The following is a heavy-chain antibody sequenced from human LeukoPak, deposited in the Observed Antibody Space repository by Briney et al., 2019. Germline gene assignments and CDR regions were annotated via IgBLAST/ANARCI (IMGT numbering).Heavy chain of an antibody. J-gene: IGHJ4*02. CDR1: GYSISSGYY. V-gene: IGHV4-38-2*02. CDR2: IYHSGST. CDR3: AGRVGSGSVGY. D-gene: IGHD3-10*01. Sequence: SETLSLTCTVSGYSISSGYYWGWIRQPPGKGLEWIGSIYHSGSTYYNPSLKSRVTISVDTSKNQFSLKLSSVTAADTAVYYCAGRVGSGSVGYWGQGTLVTVSS.